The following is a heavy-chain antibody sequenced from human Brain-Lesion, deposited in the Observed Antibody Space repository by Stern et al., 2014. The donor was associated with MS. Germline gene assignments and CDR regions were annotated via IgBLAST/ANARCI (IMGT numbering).Heavy chain of an antibody. CDR1: GGSVSSTSYA. CDR3: AGEEDIRYCSGGSCTGNWFDP. D-gene: IGHD2-15*01. V-gene: IGHV4-39*01. CDR2: IYYSGHT. Sequence: QLQLQESGPGLVKPSETLSLTCTVAGGSVSSTSYAWAWIRQPPGKGLEWIGTIYYSGHTYYSPSLKSRLTISLDTSQNQFSLHRGSVTAADTAVYYCAGEEDIRYCSGGSCTGNWFDPWGQGTLVTVSS. J-gene: IGHJ5*02.